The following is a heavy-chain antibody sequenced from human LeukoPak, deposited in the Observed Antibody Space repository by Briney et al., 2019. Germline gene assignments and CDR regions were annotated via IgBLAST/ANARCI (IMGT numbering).Heavy chain of an antibody. V-gene: IGHV3-11*04. CDR1: GFTFSDYY. CDR2: ISTSGTTM. D-gene: IGHD1-26*01. Sequence: GGSLRLSCAASGFTFSDYYMSWIRQAPGKGLEWVSYISTSGTTMYYADSVKGRFTISRDNTKNSLYLQMNSLRDEDTAVYYCASNMYSENYYLYPFWGQGTLVTVSS. J-gene: IGHJ4*02. CDR3: ASNMYSENYYLYPF.